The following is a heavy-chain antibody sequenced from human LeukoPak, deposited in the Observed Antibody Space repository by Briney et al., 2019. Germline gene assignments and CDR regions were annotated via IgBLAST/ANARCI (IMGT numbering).Heavy chain of an antibody. CDR3: ARGALLRFLEWLSDYFGY. V-gene: IGHV4-34*01. J-gene: IGHJ4*02. Sequence: PSETLSLTCAVYGGSFSGYYWSWIRQPPGKGLEWIGEINHSGSTNYNPSLKSRVTISVDTSKNQFSLKLSSVTAADTAVYYCARGALLRFLEWLSDYFGYWGQGTLVTVSS. CDR2: INHSGST. D-gene: IGHD3-3*01. CDR1: GGSFSGYY.